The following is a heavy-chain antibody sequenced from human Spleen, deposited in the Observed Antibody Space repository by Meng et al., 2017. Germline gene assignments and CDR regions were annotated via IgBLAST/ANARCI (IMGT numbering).Heavy chain of an antibody. CDR3: ARGVVRATTVSLFTGFAFDI. J-gene: IGHJ3*02. V-gene: IGHV3-30*01. CDR1: GFTFSSYA. D-gene: IGHD1-26*01. CDR2: ISYDGSNK. Sequence: GESLKISCAASGFTFSSYAMHWVRQAPGKGLEWVAVISYDGSNKYYADSVKGRFTISRDNSKNTLYLQMNSLRAEDTAVYYCARGVVRATTVSLFTGFAFDIWGQGTMDTVSS.